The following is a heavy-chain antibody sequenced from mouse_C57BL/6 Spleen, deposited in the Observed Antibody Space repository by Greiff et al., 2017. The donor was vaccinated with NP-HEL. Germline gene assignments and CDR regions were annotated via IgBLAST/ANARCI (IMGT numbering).Heavy chain of an antibody. Sequence: QVHVKQSGAELVRPGASVTLSCKASGYTFTDYEMHWVKQTPVHGLEWIGAIDPETGGTAYNQKFKGKAILTADKSSSTAYMELRSLTSEDSAVSYCTRARDYYGSSWGAYWGQGTLVTVSA. V-gene: IGHV1-15*01. D-gene: IGHD1-1*01. J-gene: IGHJ3*01. CDR3: TRARDYYGSSWGAY. CDR1: GYTFTDYE. CDR2: IDPETGGT.